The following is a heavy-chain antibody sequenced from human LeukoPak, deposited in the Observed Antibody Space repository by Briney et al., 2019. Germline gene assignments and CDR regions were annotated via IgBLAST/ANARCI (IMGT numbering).Heavy chain of an antibody. V-gene: IGHV3-74*01. CDR3: ARDKGYSLDY. CDR2: INIDGSGT. Sequence: GGSLRFSCAASGFTFSSYWMHWVRQAPGTGLVWVSHINIDGSGTSYADSVKGRFTISRDNAKNTLYLQMNSLRAEDTAVYYCARDKGYSLDYWGQGTLVTVSS. CDR1: GFTFSSYW. D-gene: IGHD5-18*01. J-gene: IGHJ4*02.